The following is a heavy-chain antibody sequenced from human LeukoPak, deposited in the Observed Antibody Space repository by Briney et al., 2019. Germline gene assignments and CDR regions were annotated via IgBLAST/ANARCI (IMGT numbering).Heavy chain of an antibody. J-gene: IGHJ5*02. Sequence: SQTLSLTCTVSGGSISSGGYYWSWIRQPPGKGLEWIGYIYHSGSTYYNPSLKSRVTISVDRSKNQFSLKLSSVTAADTAVYYCARVISDYYGSGSWPYNWFDPWGQGTLVTVSS. CDR3: ARVISDYYGSGSWPYNWFDP. CDR1: GGSISSGGYY. CDR2: IYHSGST. D-gene: IGHD3-10*01. V-gene: IGHV4-30-2*01.